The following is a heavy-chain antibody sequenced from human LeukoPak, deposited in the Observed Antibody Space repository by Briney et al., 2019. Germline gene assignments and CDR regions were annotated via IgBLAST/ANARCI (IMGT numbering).Heavy chain of an antibody. CDR3: ARVPTPLLEYQLLPWNMARDSNYGTVRGY. CDR2: IWYDGSNK. D-gene: IGHD2-2*01. Sequence: GGSLRLSCAASGFTFSSYGMHWVRQAPGKGLEWVAVIWYDGSNKYYADSVKGRFTISRDNSKNTLYLQMNSLRAEDTAVYYCARVPTPLLEYQLLPWNMARDSNYGTVRGYWGQGTLVTVSS. V-gene: IGHV3-33*01. J-gene: IGHJ4*02. CDR1: GFTFSSYG.